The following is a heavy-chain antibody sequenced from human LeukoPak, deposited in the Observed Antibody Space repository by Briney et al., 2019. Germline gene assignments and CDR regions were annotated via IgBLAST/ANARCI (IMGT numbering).Heavy chain of an antibody. D-gene: IGHD4-17*01. V-gene: IGHV1-69*13. Sequence: SVKVSCKASGGTFSSYAISWVRQAPGQGLEWMGGIIPIFGTANYAQKFQGRVTITADESTSTAYMELSSLGSEDTAVYYCARGRYDYGDYVFDYWGQGTLVTVSS. CDR1: GGTFSSYA. CDR2: IIPIFGTA. CDR3: ARGRYDYGDYVFDY. J-gene: IGHJ4*02.